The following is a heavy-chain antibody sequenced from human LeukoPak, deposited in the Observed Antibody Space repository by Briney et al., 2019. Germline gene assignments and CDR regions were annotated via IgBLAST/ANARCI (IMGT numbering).Heavy chain of an antibody. CDR1: GGSFSGYY. Sequence: SETLSLTCAVYGGSFSGYYWSWIRQPPGKGLEWIGEINHSGSTNYNPSLKSRVTISVDTSKNQFSLKLSSVTAADTAVYYCARPPYDSSDYEYFQHWGQGTLVTVSS. J-gene: IGHJ1*01. CDR3: ARPPYDSSDYEYFQH. D-gene: IGHD3-22*01. CDR2: INHSGST. V-gene: IGHV4-34*01.